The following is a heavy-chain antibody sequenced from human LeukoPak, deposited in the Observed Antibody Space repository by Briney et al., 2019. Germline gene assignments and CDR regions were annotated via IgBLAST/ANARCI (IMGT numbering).Heavy chain of an antibody. CDR2: ISTSGGTT. CDR3: AIMHRYYDGSGYWVQ. D-gene: IGHD3-22*01. CDR1: GFTFSSYA. V-gene: IGHV3-23*01. J-gene: IGHJ4*02. Sequence: GGSLRLSCAASGFTFSSYAMSWVRQAPGKGLEWVSGISTSGGTTSYAESVKGRFTVSRDNPRNTLYMEMSSLRDEDTAVYYCAIMHRYYDGSGYWVQWGQGTLVTVSS.